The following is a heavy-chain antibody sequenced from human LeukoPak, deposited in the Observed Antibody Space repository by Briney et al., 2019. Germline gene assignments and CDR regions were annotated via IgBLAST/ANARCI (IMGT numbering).Heavy chain of an antibody. Sequence: GASVKVSCKASGYTFTGYYMQWVRQAPGQGLEWMGWINPNSGGTNYAQKFQGRVTMTRDTSISTAYMELSRLRSDDTAVYYCAREGIGAMVRGVIIHNWFDPWGQGTLVTVSS. J-gene: IGHJ5*02. V-gene: IGHV1-2*02. D-gene: IGHD3-10*01. CDR1: GYTFTGYY. CDR3: AREGIGAMVRGVIIHNWFDP. CDR2: INPNSGGT.